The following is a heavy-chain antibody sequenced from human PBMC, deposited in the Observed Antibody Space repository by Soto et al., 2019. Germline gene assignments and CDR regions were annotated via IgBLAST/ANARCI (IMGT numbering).Heavy chain of an antibody. J-gene: IGHJ3*02. CDR2: ISSSSSYI. Sequence: GGSLRLSCAASGFTFSSYSMNWVRQAPGKGLEWVSSISSSSSYIYYADSVKGRFTISRDNAKNSLYLQMNSLRAEDTAVYYCAREPPIMITFLDAFDIWGQGTMVTVSS. CDR3: AREPPIMITFLDAFDI. CDR1: GFTFSSYS. D-gene: IGHD3-16*01. V-gene: IGHV3-21*01.